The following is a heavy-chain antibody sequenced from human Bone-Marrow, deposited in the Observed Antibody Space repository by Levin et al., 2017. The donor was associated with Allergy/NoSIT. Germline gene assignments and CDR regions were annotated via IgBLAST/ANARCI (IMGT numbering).Heavy chain of an antibody. CDR2: IKGDGSFT. CDR3: ARDGDHWNFDH. J-gene: IGHJ4*02. D-gene: IGHD1-1*01. CDR1: GFTFSSYW. Sequence: LSLTCAASGFTFSSYWMHWVRQAPGKGLVWVSRIKGDGSFTNYADSVKGRFTISRDNAENKLYLQMNSLRDEDTAVYYCARDGDHWNFDHWGQGTLVTVSS. V-gene: IGHV3-74*01.